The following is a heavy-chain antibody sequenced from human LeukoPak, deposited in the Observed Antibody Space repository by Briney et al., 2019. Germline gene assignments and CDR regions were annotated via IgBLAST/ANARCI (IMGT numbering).Heavy chain of an antibody. CDR1: GRPNSSYY. D-gene: IGHD3-9*01. CDR2: IYYSGST. V-gene: IGHV4-59*13. CDR3: ARDQWYSDILTGYSHDAFDI. J-gene: IGHJ3*02. Sequence: SDTLSLTRTVCGRPNSSYYGRWIRRPPGRGREGMGYIYYSGSTNYHPSLKSRVTISVDTSKNQFSLKLSSVTAADTAVYYCARDQWYSDILTGYSHDAFDIWGQGTMVTVSS.